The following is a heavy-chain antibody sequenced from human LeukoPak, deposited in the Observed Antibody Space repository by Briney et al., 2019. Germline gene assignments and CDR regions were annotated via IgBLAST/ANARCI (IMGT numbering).Heavy chain of an antibody. V-gene: IGHV3-48*01. CDR2: ISSSSTI. CDR1: GFTFSSYS. J-gene: IGHJ6*02. Sequence: GGSLRLSCAASGFTFSSYSMNWVRQAPGKGLEWVSYISSSSTIYYADSVKGRFTISRDNAKNSLYLQMNSLRAEDTAVYYCARDDIVVVPAATPGYYYYGMDVWGQGTTVTVSS. D-gene: IGHD2-2*01. CDR3: ARDDIVVVPAATPGYYYYGMDV.